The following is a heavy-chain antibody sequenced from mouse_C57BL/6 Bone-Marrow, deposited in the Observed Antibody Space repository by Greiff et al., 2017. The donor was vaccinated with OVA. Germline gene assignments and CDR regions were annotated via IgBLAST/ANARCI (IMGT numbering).Heavy chain of an antibody. V-gene: IGHV1-18*01. CDR2: INPNNGGT. D-gene: IGHD1-1*01. J-gene: IGHJ1*03. CDR3: ARSNWVYYYGSSYVDWYFDV. Sequence: VQLKQSGPELVKPGASVKIPCKASGYTFTDYNMDWVKQSHGKSLEWIGDINPNNGGTIYNQKFKGKATLTVDKSSSTAYMELRSLTSEDTAVYYCARSNWVYYYGSSYVDWYFDVWGTGTTVTVSS. CDR1: GYTFTDYN.